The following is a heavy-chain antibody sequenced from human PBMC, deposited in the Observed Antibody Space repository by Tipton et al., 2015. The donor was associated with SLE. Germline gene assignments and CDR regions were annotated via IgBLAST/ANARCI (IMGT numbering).Heavy chain of an antibody. CDR2: IYPSGGT. V-gene: IGHV4-61*02. Sequence: TLSLTCTVSGASISSGTYFWSRIRQPAGKGLEWIGRIYPSGGTNYNPSLKSRVTISLDTSQNQFSLKLSSVTATDTAMYYCARKIGRFLGGFDPWGQGTLVTVSS. D-gene: IGHD3-3*01. CDR3: ARKIGRFLGGFDP. CDR1: GASISSGTYF. J-gene: IGHJ5*02.